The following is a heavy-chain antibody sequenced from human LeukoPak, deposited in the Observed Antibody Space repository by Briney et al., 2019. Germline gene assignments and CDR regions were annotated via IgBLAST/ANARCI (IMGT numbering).Heavy chain of an antibody. CDR1: GFTFSNNW. V-gene: IGHV3-74*01. Sequence: GGSLRLSCAASGFTFSNNWMHWVRLTPEKGLVWVSRIKSGGSSTTYADSVRGRSTIFRDNAKNTLYLQMNSLRAEDTAVYYCVRDLGGRSGHWGQGTLVTVSS. CDR3: VRDLGGRSGH. CDR2: IKSGGSST. D-gene: IGHD1-26*01. J-gene: IGHJ4*02.